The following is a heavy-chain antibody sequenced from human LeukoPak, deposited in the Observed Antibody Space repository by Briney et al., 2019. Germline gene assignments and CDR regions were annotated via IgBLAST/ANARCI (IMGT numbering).Heavy chain of an antibody. J-gene: IGHJ5*02. CDR3: ARKKARRGNYYGSGSYYWFDP. V-gene: IGHV4-39*07. CDR1: GGSISSGGYY. Sequence: SETLSLTCTVSGGSISSGGYYWSWIRQPPGKGLGWIGEINHSGSTKYNPSLKSRVTISVDTSKNQFSLKLSSVTAADTAVYYCARKKARRGNYYGSGSYYWFDPWGQGTLVTVSS. CDR2: INHSGST. D-gene: IGHD3-10*01.